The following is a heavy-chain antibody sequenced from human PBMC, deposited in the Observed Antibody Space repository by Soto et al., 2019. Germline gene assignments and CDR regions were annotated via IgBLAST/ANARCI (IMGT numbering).Heavy chain of an antibody. CDR1: GYSFTSYW. CDR3: ANQKGPYYDFWSPHLGMDV. D-gene: IGHD3-3*01. V-gene: IGHV5-51*01. Sequence: GESLEISCKGSGYSFTSYWIGWVRQMPGKGLEWMGIIYPGDSDTRYSPSFQGQVTISADKSISTAYLQMNSLRAEDTAVYYCANQKGPYYDFWSPHLGMDVWGQGTAVTVSS. CDR2: IYPGDSDT. J-gene: IGHJ6*02.